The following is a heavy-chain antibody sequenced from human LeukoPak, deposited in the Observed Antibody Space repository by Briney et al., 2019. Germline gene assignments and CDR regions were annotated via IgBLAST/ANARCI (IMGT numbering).Heavy chain of an antibody. CDR2: INPNSGDT. V-gene: IGHV1-2*02. D-gene: IGHD2-15*01. CDR3: AQAGLLSFFDY. J-gene: IGHJ4*02. Sequence: ASVKVSCKASGYTFTGYYMHWVRQAPGQGLEWMGWINPNSGDTNYAQQFQGRVTMTRDTSTSTAYMELSRLRSDDTAVYYCAQAGLLSFFDYWGQGTLVTVSS. CDR1: GYTFTGYY.